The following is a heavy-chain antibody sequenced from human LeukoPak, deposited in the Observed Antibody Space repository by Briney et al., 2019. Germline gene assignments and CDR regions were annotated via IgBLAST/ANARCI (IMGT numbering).Heavy chain of an antibody. D-gene: IGHD1-26*01. V-gene: IGHV3-53*01. J-gene: IGHJ4*02. CDR1: GFTVSSSY. CDR2: ISSAGTT. CDR3: ASNIPSGSYYGY. Sequence: PGGSLRLSCAASGFTVSSSYMSWVRQAPGKGLEWVPIISSAGTTYYADSVKGRFTISRDNSKNTLYLQMNSLRAEDTAVYYCASNIPSGSYYGYWGQGTLVTVSS.